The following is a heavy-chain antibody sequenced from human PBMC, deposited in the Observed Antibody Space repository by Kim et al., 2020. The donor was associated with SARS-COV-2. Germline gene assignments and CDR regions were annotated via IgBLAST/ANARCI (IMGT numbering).Heavy chain of an antibody. V-gene: IGHV6-1*01. CDR1: GDSVSSNSAA. CDR3: ARTAAQPFDY. J-gene: IGHJ4*02. D-gene: IGHD6-6*01. Sequence: SQTLSLTCAISGDSVSSNSAAWNWIRQSPSRGLEWLGRTYYRSKWYTDYALSVKSRVTINSDTSKNQFSLQLNSVTPEDTAMYYCARTAAQPFDYWGQGTLVTVSS. CDR2: TYYRSKWYT.